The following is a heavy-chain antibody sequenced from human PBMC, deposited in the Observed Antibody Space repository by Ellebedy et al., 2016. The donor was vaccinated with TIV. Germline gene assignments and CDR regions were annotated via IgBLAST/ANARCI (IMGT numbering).Heavy chain of an antibody. CDR2: IKQGGSEK. V-gene: IGHV3-7*01. Sequence: GGSLRLSCAASGFTFSNYWMSWVRQAPGKGLEWVANIKQGGSEKYYVDSVKGRFTISGDNAKNSLYLQMNSLRAEDTAVYYCASDAFTYGDYLGAYWGQGTLVTVSS. CDR1: GFTFSNYW. CDR3: ASDAFTYGDYLGAY. J-gene: IGHJ4*02. D-gene: IGHD4-17*01.